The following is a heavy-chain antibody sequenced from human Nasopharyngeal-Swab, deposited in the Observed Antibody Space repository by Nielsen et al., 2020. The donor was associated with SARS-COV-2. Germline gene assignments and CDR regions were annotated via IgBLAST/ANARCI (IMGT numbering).Heavy chain of an antibody. CDR3: ARALDWFDP. V-gene: IGHV3-73*01. CDR1: GFTFSGSA. Sequence: GESLKISCAASGFTFSGSAMHWVRQASGKGLEWVGRIRSKANSYATAYAASVKGRFTISRDDSKNTAYLQMNSLRAEDTAIYYCARALDWFDPWGQGTLVTVSS. CDR2: IRSKANSYAT. J-gene: IGHJ5*02.